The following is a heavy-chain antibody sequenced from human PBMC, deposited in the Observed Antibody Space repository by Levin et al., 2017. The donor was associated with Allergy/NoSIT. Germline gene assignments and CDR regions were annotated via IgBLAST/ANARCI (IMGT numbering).Heavy chain of an antibody. D-gene: IGHD3-10*01. CDR3: ARVEGKCGEVRFYFHYGMDV. J-gene: IGHJ6*02. CDR2: INQDGSDK. CDR1: QFTFNNYW. Sequence: GESLKISCAASQFTFNNYWMNWVRQAPGKGLEWVANINQDGSDKYYVDSVKGRFTISRDNAKNSLFLQMNSLRVEDTAVYYCARVEGKCGEVRFYFHYGMDVWGQGTTVTVSS. V-gene: IGHV3-7*01.